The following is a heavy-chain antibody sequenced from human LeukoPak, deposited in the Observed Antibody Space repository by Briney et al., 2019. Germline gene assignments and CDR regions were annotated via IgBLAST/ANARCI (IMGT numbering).Heavy chain of an antibody. Sequence: GASVKVSCKASGYTFSNCGVNWVRQAPGQGREWMGWINPYNINTLYSARFQGRVIMTRDTSTSTVYMELRGLRSDDTAVYFCAREDRNAFDIWGQGTMITVSS. D-gene: IGHD1-14*01. CDR3: AREDRNAFDI. J-gene: IGHJ3*02. V-gene: IGHV1-18*01. CDR1: GYTFSNCG. CDR2: INPYNINT.